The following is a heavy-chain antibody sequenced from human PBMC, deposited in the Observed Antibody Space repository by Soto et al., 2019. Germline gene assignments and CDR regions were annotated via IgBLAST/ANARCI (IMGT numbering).Heavy chain of an antibody. D-gene: IGHD4-17*01. CDR2: IYYDGNNK. J-gene: IGHJ4*02. CDR3: ARVGGTVTSDY. Sequence: QVHLVESGGGVVQPGRSLRLSCAASGFPFSAYGMHWVRQAPGKGLEWLAMIYYDGNNKYYAPSVEGRFTISRDNSKNTLYLQMNSLRVEDTAVYYCARVGGTVTSDYWCQGTLVIVSS. V-gene: IGHV3-33*01. CDR1: GFPFSAYG.